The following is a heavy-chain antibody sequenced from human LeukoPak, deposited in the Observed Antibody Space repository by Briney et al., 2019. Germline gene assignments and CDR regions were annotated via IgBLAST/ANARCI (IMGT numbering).Heavy chain of an antibody. D-gene: IGHD6-13*01. Sequence: PSETLSLTCTVSGGSISSGSYYWSWIRQPAGKGLEWIGRIYTSGSTNYNPSLKSRVTISVDTSKNQFSLKLSSVTAADTAVYYYASSAEPGIAAAGPVGAIDYWGQGTLVTVSS. CDR1: GGSISSGSYY. CDR2: IYTSGST. CDR3: ASSAEPGIAAAGPVGAIDY. J-gene: IGHJ4*02. V-gene: IGHV4-61*02.